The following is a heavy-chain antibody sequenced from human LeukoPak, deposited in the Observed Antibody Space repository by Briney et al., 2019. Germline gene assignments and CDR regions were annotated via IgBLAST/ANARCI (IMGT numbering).Heavy chain of an antibody. D-gene: IGHD4-23*01. CDR2: INPNSGGT. CDR1: GYTFTGYY. Sequence: ASVKVSCKASGYTFTGYYMHWVRQAPGQGLEWMGRINPNSGGTNYAQNLQGRVTMTTVTSTNTAYMELRSLRSDDTAVYYCARGVAVGTAYYFDCWGQGTLVTVSS. CDR3: ARGVAVGTAYYFDC. J-gene: IGHJ4*02. V-gene: IGHV1-2*06.